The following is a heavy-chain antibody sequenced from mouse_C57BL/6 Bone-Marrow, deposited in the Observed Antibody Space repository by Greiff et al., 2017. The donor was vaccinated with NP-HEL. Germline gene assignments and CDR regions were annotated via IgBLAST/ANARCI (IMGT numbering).Heavy chain of an antibody. J-gene: IGHJ2*01. CDR2: IYPGSGST. CDR1: GYNFTSYW. CDR3: ARRGY. Sequence: QVQLQQPGAELVKPGASVKMSCKASGYNFTSYWITWVKQRPGQGLEWIGDIYPGSGSTNYNEKLKIKATLTVDTSSSTAYMQLSSLTSDDSSVYYCARRGYWGQGTTLTVSS. V-gene: IGHV1-55*01.